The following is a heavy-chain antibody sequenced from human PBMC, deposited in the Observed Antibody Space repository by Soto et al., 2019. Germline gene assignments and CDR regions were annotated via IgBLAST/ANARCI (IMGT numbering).Heavy chain of an antibody. D-gene: IGHD6-19*01. V-gene: IGHV3-64D*08. J-gene: IGHJ3*02. CDR2: ISSNGGST. Sequence: GGSMILSCSASGLNFSSYAMHWVRQATGKGLEYVSAISSNGGSTYYADSVKGRFTISRDNSKNTLYLQMSSLRAEDTAVYYCVKFAHAMWLVRSPDAFDIWGQGTMVTVSS. CDR1: GLNFSSYA. CDR3: VKFAHAMWLVRSPDAFDI.